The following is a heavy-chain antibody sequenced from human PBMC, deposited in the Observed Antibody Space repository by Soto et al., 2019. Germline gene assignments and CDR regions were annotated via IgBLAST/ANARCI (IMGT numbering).Heavy chain of an antibody. J-gene: IGHJ6*03. CDR1: GGSISSSSYY. Sequence: PSETLSLTCTVSGGSISSSSYYWGWIRQPPGKGLEWIGSIYYSGSTYYNPSLKSRVTISVDTSKNQFSLKLSSVTAADTAVYYCARIISGLRFLEWLLYYYYYMDVWGKGTTVTVSS. V-gene: IGHV4-39*01. CDR2: IYYSGST. D-gene: IGHD3-3*01. CDR3: ARIISGLRFLEWLLYYYYYMDV.